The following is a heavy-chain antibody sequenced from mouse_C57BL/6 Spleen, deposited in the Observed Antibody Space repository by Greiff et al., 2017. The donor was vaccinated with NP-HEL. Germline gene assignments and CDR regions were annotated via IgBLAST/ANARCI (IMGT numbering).Heavy chain of an antibody. D-gene: IGHD3-2*02. Sequence: QVQLQQSGAELARPGASVKLSCKASGYTFTSYGISWVKQRTGQGLEWIGEIYPRSGNTYYNEKFKGKATLTADKSSSTAYMELRSLTSEDSAVYFCARSPAQVPWFAYWGQGTLVTVSA. CDR1: GYTFTSYG. CDR3: ARSPAQVPWFAY. J-gene: IGHJ3*01. V-gene: IGHV1-81*01. CDR2: IYPRSGNT.